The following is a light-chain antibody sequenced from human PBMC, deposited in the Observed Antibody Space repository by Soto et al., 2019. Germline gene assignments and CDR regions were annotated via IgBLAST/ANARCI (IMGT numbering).Light chain of an antibody. V-gene: IGLV2-14*03. J-gene: IGLJ2*01. Sequence: QSALTQPASVSGSPGQSITLSCTGTSSDVGGYNSVSWYQQHPGKAPKLMIYDVSHRPSGVSNRFSGSKSGNTASLTISGLQAEDEANYFCTSYASTSTVIFGGGTKLTVL. CDR1: SSDVGGYNS. CDR2: DVS. CDR3: TSYASTSTVI.